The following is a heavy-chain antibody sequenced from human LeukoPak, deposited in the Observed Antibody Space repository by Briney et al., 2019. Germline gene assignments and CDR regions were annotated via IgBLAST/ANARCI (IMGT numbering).Heavy chain of an antibody. Sequence: ASVKVSCKASGGTFSSYAISWVRQAPGQGLEWMGIINPSGGSTSYAQKFQGRVTMTRDTSTSTVYMQLSSLRSEDTAVYYCASEDCSGGSCYLFGYWGQGTLVTVSS. CDR2: INPSGGST. CDR3: ASEDCSGGSCYLFGY. J-gene: IGHJ4*02. CDR1: GGTFSSYA. D-gene: IGHD2-15*01. V-gene: IGHV1-46*01.